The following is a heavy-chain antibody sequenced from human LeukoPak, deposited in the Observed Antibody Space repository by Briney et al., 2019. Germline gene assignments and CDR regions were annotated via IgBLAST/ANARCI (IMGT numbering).Heavy chain of an antibody. CDR1: GFTFSSYS. D-gene: IGHD6-19*01. J-gene: IGHJ4*02. Sequence: GGSLRLSCAASGFTFSSYSMNWIRQAPGKGLEWVSSISSSSSYIYYADSVKGRFTISRDNAKNSLYLQMNSLRAEDTAVYYCAREIGSGRGYWGQGTLVTVSS. CDR3: AREIGSGRGY. CDR2: ISSSSSYI. V-gene: IGHV3-21*01.